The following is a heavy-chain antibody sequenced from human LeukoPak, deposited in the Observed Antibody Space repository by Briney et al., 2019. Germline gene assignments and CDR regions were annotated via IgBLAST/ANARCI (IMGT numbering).Heavy chain of an antibody. CDR2: IYYSGST. J-gene: IGHJ4*02. CDR3: ARDSDGLAAAGMGFDY. D-gene: IGHD6-13*01. Sequence: PSETLSLTCAVYGGSFSGYYWSWIRQPPGKGLEWIGYIYYSGSTNYNPSLKSRVTISVDTSKNQFSLKLSSVTAADTAVYYCARDSDGLAAAGMGFDYWGQGTLVTVSS. V-gene: IGHV4-59*01. CDR1: GGSFSGYY.